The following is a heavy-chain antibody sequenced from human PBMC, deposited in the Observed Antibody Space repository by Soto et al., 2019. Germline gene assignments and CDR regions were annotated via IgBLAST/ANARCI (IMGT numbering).Heavy chain of an antibody. Sequence: ASVKVSCKASGYTFTGYYMHWVRQAPGQGLEWMGWINPNSGGTNYARKFQGRVTMTRDTSISTAYMELSRLRSDDTAVYYCARAPYCSGGSCYSGWFDPWGQGTLVTVSS. CDR2: INPNSGGT. J-gene: IGHJ5*02. D-gene: IGHD2-15*01. CDR1: GYTFTGYY. CDR3: ARAPYCSGGSCYSGWFDP. V-gene: IGHV1-2*02.